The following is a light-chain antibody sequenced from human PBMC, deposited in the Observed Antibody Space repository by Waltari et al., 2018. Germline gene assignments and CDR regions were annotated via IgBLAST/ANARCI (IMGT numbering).Light chain of an antibody. Sequence: SYELTQPPSVSVSPGQTARITCPGDALPDQYAYWYPQKSGQSPRLVMHKDTERPSGIPERFSGSASGTTVTLTITGAQAEDEGDYYCQSTDSSATYWVFGGGTKLTVL. CDR2: KDT. V-gene: IGLV3-25*03. CDR1: ALPDQY. CDR3: QSTDSSATYWV. J-gene: IGLJ3*02.